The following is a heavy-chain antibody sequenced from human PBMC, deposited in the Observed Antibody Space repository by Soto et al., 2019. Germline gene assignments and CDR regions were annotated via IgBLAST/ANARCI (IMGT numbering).Heavy chain of an antibody. D-gene: IGHD1-7*01. Sequence: GASVKVSCKASGGTFSIYAISWVRQAPGQGPEWMGGITPIFGTANYAQKFQGRVTITADESTNTAYMELSSLRSEDTAVYYCAREYNSKYIYHGMDVWGQGTTVTVSS. CDR1: GGTFSIYA. CDR2: ITPIFGTA. J-gene: IGHJ6*02. CDR3: AREYNSKYIYHGMDV. V-gene: IGHV1-69*13.